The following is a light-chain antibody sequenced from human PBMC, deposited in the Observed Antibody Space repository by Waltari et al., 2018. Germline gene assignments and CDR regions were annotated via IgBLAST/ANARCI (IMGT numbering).Light chain of an antibody. CDR2: AAS. Sequence: DIQMTQSPSSLSASVGDRVPITCRASQSISSYLNWYQQKPGKAPKLLLYAASSLQRGVPSSFSGSGSGTDFTLTISSLQPEDFATYDCQQNYSTPWTFGQGTKVEIK. CDR1: QSISSY. CDR3: QQNYSTPWT. J-gene: IGKJ1*01. V-gene: IGKV1-39*01.